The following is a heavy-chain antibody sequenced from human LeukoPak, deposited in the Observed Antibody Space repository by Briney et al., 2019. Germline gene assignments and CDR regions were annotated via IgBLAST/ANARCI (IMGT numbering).Heavy chain of an antibody. CDR3: ARDKEYSYGHFDY. D-gene: IGHD5-18*01. V-gene: IGHV4-59*01. CDR1: GGSIRSYY. CDR2: IYYSGGT. Sequence: PSETLSLTCTVSGGSIRSYYWSWIRQPPGKGLEWIGYIYYSGGTNYNPSLKSRVTISVDTSKNQFSLKLSSVTAADTAVYYCARDKEYSYGHFDYWGQGTLVTVSS. J-gene: IGHJ4*02.